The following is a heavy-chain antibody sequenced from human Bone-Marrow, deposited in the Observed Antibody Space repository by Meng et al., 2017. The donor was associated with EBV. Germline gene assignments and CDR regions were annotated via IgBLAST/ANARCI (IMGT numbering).Heavy chain of an antibody. D-gene: IGHD1-26*01. CDR3: ARGPLEWEPRGEDY. Sequence: QVQLQQWGAGLLKPSETLSLTCAVYGGSFSGYYWSWIRQPPGKGLEWIGEINHSGSTNYNPSLKSQVTISVDTSKNQFSLKLSSVTAADTAVYYCARGPLEWEPRGEDYWGQGTLVTVSS. V-gene: IGHV4-34*01. CDR2: INHSGST. CDR1: GGSFSGYY. J-gene: IGHJ4*02.